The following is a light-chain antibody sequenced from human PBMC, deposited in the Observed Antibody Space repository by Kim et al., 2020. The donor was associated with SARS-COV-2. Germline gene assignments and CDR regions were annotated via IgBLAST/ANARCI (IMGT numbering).Light chain of an antibody. CDR1: SSSIGAGYD. V-gene: IGLV1-40*01. CDR2: GNS. CDR3: QSYDSSLSGSKV. J-gene: IGLJ1*01. Sequence: VTISCTGSSSSIGAGYDVHWDQQVPGTAPKLLIYGNSNRPSGVPDRFSGSKSGTSASLAITGLQAEDEADYYCQSYDSSLSGSKVFGTGTKVTVL.